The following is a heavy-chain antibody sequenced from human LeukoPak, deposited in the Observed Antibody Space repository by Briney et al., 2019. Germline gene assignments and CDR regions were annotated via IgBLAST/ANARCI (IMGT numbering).Heavy chain of an antibody. V-gene: IGHV1-18*01. CDR1: GYTFTSYG. J-gene: IGHJ4*02. CDR3: ARILRRDYYDSSGFIDY. D-gene: IGHD3-22*01. Sequence: ASVKVSCKASGYTFTSYGISWVRQAPGQGLEGRGWISAYNGNTNYAQKPQGRVTMTTDRSTSTDYMQLRSLRSDDTAIYFCARILRRDYYDSSGFIDYWGQGTLVTVSS. CDR2: ISAYNGNT.